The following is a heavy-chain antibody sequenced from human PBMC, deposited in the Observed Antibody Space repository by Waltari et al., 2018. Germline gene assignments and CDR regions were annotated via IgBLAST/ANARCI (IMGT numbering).Heavy chain of an antibody. CDR2: FNSENGEP. V-gene: IGHV1-24*01. CDR3: ATDPVSGRHRDY. CDR1: GYSLGELS. Sequence: QVQLVQSGAEVKKAGASVKVSCEVFGYSLGELSINWVRQAPGKGLEWMGGFNSENGEPRYAQKFHGRVTMTEDTSKDIAYMELSRLRAEDTAVYCCATDPVSGRHRDYWGQGTLVTVSS. J-gene: IGHJ4*02. D-gene: IGHD6-19*01.